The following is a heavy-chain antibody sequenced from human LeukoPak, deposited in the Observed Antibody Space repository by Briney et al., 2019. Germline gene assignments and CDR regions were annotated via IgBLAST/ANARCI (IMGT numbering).Heavy chain of an antibody. CDR1: GGSINTDY. CDR2: IYYSGST. CDR3: ARRKNSGWATDTFDI. J-gene: IGHJ3*02. V-gene: IGHV4-59*08. D-gene: IGHD6-19*01. Sequence: SETLSLTCTVSGGSINTDYWSWIRQPPGKGLEWVGNIYYSGSTNNNPSRKSRVTISVDTSKNQFSLKLNSVTAADTAVYYCARRKNSGWATDTFDIWGQGTMVTVSS.